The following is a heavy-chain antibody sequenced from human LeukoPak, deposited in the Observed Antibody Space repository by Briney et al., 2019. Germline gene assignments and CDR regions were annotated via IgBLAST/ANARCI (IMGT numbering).Heavy chain of an antibody. J-gene: IGHJ4*02. V-gene: IGHV4-39*07. CDR3: ASIKDIVVVPAAAREDY. D-gene: IGHD2-2*01. CDR2: IYYSGST. Sequence: SETLSLTCTVSGGSISSSSYYWGWIRQPPGKGLEWIGSIYYSGSTYYNPSLKSRVTISVDTSKNQFSLELSSVTAADTAVYYCASIKDIVVVPAAAREDYWGQGTLVTVSS. CDR1: GGSISSSSYY.